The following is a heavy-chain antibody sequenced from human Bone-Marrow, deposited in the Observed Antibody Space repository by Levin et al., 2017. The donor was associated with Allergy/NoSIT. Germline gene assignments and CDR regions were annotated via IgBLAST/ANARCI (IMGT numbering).Heavy chain of an antibody. Sequence: GESLKISCRASGYQFADHWIGWVRQLPGKGLEWMGNIYPGDSETRSSPSFQGQVTISVDKSINTAYLQWDSLSAPYTAMYFCARQSDELPPYDGEWVEEHYFDYWGQGTLVTVSS. CDR2: IYPGDSET. CDR1: GYQFADHW. D-gene: IGHD3-10*01. CDR3: ARQSDELPPYDGEWVEEHYFDY. J-gene: IGHJ4*02. V-gene: IGHV5-51*01.